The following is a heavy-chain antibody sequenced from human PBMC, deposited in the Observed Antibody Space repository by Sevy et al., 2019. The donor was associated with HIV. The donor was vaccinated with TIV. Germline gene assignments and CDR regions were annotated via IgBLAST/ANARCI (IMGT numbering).Heavy chain of an antibody. J-gene: IGHJ4*02. CDR2: IYPGDSDT. D-gene: IGHD3-22*01. Sequence: GESLKISCKGSGYSFTKYWIGWVRQMPGKGLEWMGIIYPGDSDTRYRPSFQGQVTISADKSISIAYLQWSSLKASDTAMYYCTSLGGNDTSGYHFFDHWGQGTLVTVSS. CDR1: GYSFTKYW. CDR3: TSLGGNDTSGYHFFDH. V-gene: IGHV5-51*01.